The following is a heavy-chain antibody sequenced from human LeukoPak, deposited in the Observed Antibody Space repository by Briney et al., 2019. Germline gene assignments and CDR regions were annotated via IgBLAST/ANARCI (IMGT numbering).Heavy chain of an antibody. CDR1: GFTFSSYA. D-gene: IGHD3-22*01. CDR3: AKGYNYYDSSGYYYSDAFDI. J-gene: IGHJ3*02. CDR2: ISGSGGST. Sequence: GGSLRLSCAASGFTFSSYAMSWVRQAPGKGLEWVSAISGSGGSTYYADSVKGRFTISRDNSKNTLYLQMNSPRAEDTAVYYCAKGYNYYDSSGYYYSDAFDIWGQGTMVTVSS. V-gene: IGHV3-23*01.